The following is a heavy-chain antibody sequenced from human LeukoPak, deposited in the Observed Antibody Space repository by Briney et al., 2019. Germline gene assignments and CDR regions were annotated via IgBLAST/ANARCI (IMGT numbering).Heavy chain of an antibody. CDR3: AREWCSGGSCYLDY. CDR1: GGSISSGSYY. Sequence: PSETLSLTCTVSGGSISSGSYYWSWIRQPAGKGLEWIGRIYTSGSTNYNPSLKSRVTISVDTSKNQFSLKLSSVTAADTAVYYCAREWCSGGSCYLDYWGQGTLVTVSS. J-gene: IGHJ4*02. CDR2: IYTSGST. D-gene: IGHD2-15*01. V-gene: IGHV4-61*02.